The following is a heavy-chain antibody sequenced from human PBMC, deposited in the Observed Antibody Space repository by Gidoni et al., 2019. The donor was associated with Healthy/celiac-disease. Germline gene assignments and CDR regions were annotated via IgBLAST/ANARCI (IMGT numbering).Heavy chain of an antibody. V-gene: IGHV3-23*01. CDR2: ISGSGGST. D-gene: IGHD3-22*01. Sequence: EVQLLESGGGLVQPGGSLRLSCAASGFPFSSYAMSWVRQDPGKGLEWVSAISGSGGSTYYADSVKGRFTISRDNSKNTLYLQMNSLRAEDTAVYYCAKGTYYYDSSGYFDWYFDLWGRGTLVTVSS. J-gene: IGHJ2*01. CDR3: AKGTYYYDSSGYFDWYFDL. CDR1: GFPFSSYA.